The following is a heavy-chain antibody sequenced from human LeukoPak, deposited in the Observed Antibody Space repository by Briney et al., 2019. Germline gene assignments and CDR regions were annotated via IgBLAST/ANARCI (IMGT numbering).Heavy chain of an antibody. CDR2: TYYRSNWHN. V-gene: IGHV6-1*01. D-gene: IGHD4-17*01. CDR3: ARENPTVFDY. Sequence: SQTLSLTCAISGDSFSSNSAAWNWIRQSPSRGLEWLGRTYYRSNWHNDYAVSVKSRITINSDTSKNQFSLQLNSVTLEDTAVYYCARENPTVFDYWGQGTLVTVSS. J-gene: IGHJ4*02. CDR1: GDSFSSNSAA.